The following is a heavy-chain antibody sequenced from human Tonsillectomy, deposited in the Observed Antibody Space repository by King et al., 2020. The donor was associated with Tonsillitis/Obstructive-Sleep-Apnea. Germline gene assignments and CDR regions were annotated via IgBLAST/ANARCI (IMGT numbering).Heavy chain of an antibody. CDR1: GFAFSTYA. V-gene: IGHV3-21*01. Sequence: QLVQSGGGLVKPGGSLRLSCAASGFAFSTYAMNWVRQAPGKGLEWVSSISSSGNYIYYADSMKGRFTISRDNAKNSLYLQMNSLRAEDTAVYFCATSGSYYDSWSGSFYYWGQGTLVTVSS. D-gene: IGHD3-3*01. J-gene: IGHJ4*02. CDR3: ATSGSYYDSWSGSFYY. CDR2: ISSSGNYI.